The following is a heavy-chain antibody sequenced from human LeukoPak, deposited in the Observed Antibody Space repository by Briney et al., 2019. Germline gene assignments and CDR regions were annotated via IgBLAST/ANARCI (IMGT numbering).Heavy chain of an antibody. V-gene: IGHV1-8*01. D-gene: IGHD3-3*01. CDR1: GYTFTSYD. Sequence: ASVKVSCKASGYTFTSYDINWVRQAAGQGLEWMGWMNPNSGNTGYAQKFQGRVTMTRNTSISTAYMELSSLRSEDTAVYYCARVITIFGVVIIDAFDIWGQGTMVIVSS. CDR3: ARVITIFGVVIIDAFDI. J-gene: IGHJ3*02. CDR2: MNPNSGNT.